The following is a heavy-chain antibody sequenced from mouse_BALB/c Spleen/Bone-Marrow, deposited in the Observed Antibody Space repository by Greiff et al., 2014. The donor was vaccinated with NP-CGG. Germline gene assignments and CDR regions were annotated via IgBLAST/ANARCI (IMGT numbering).Heavy chain of an antibody. Sequence: VQLQQSGSELVKPGASVKLSCAASGFNIKDTYMHWVKQRPEQGLEWIGRIDPANGDTKYDPKFQGKATITADTSSNTAYLQLSILTSKAPAVYYCTRPSFYAGSSYWYFDVWGPGTTVTVSS. CDR3: TRPSFYAGSSYWYFDV. J-gene: IGHJ1*01. V-gene: IGHV14-3*02. CDR1: GFNIKDTY. D-gene: IGHD1-1*01. CDR2: IDPANGDT.